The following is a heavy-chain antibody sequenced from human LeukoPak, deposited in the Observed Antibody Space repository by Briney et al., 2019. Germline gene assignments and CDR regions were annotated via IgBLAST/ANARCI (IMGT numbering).Heavy chain of an antibody. CDR2: INPSGGST. D-gene: IGHD3-22*01. CDR3: ARDYYDSSGYYIVFGY. J-gene: IGHJ4*02. Sequence: GASVKVSCKASGYTFTNYYIHWVRQAPGQGLECMGIINPSGGSTSYAQKFQGRVTITADKSTSTAYMELSSLRSEDTAVYYCARDYYDSSGYYIVFGYWGQGTLVTVSS. V-gene: IGHV1-46*01. CDR1: GYTFTNYY.